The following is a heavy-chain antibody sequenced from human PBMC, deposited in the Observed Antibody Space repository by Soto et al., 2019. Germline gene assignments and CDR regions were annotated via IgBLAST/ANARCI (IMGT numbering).Heavy chain of an antibody. CDR3: ARDSEAIAAAGSGSYYHYYMAV. V-gene: IGHV4-34*01. Sequence: SETLSLTCAVYGGSFSGYYWSWIRQPPGKGLEWIGEINHSGSTNYNPSLKSRVTISVDTSKNQFSLKLSSVTAADTAVYYCARDSEAIAAAGSGSYYHYYMAVWGKGTTVTVSS. CDR1: GGSFSGYY. CDR2: INHSGST. D-gene: IGHD6-13*01. J-gene: IGHJ6*03.